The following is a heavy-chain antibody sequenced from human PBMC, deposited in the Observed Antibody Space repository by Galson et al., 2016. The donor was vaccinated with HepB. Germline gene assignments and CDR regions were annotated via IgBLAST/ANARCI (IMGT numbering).Heavy chain of an antibody. J-gene: IGHJ6*03. CDR3: ARQHRVILGTMKHYSYYYIDV. CDR2: IDWDGDK. V-gene: IGHV2-70*01. CDR1: GFSLSSTGMC. D-gene: IGHD1-14*01. Sequence: PALVKPTQTLTLACSFSGFSLSSTGMCVTWIRQPPGQALEWLALIDWDGDKHYSTSLRTRLTSSKDTSKNQVVLTMTNMDPVDTATYYCARQHRVILGTMKHYSYYYIDVWGKGTTVTFSS.